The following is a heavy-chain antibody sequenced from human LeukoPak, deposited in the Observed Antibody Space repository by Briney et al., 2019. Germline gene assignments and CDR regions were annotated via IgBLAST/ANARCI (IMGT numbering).Heavy chain of an antibody. CDR2: INHSGST. J-gene: IGHJ4*02. CDR1: GGSFSGYY. CDR3: ARTAVAGNHFDY. Sequence: SETLSLTCAVYGGSFSGYYWSWIRQPPGKGLEWIGEINHSGSTNYNPSLKSRVTISVDTSKNQFSLKLSSVTAADTAVYYCARTAVAGNHFDYWGQGTLVTVSS. D-gene: IGHD6-19*01. V-gene: IGHV4-34*01.